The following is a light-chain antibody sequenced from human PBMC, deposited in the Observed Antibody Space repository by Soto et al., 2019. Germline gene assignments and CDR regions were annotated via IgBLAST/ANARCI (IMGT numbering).Light chain of an antibody. CDR2: STS. CDR3: QPYGTSPGS. J-gene: IGKJ2*03. V-gene: IGKV3-20*01. CDR1: QTVNTIY. Sequence: EIVITQSPGTLSLSPGDRATLPSRASQTVNTIYFAWYQQKPGRAPGLLIYSTSTRATGVPDRFSGSGSGTDFTLTISRLEPEDFGMYYCQPYGTSPGSFGPGTKLEI.